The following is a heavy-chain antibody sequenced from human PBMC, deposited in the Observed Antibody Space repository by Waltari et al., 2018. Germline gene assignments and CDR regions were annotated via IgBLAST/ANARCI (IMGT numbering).Heavy chain of an antibody. V-gene: IGHV3-15*01. CDR3: TTTTVTLDGLDV. J-gene: IGHJ4*02. CDR2: IKSKTDAGTT. D-gene: IGHD3-16*01. CDR1: GFTFSKAW. Sequence: EVQLVESGGCLVKPGGSLRLSCAASGFTFSKAWMSWVRQAPGKGLEWFGRIKSKTDAGTTDYAAPVKGRFTISRDDSTNTLYRQMNSLKTEDTAVYYCTTTTVTLDGLDVWGQGTLVTVSS.